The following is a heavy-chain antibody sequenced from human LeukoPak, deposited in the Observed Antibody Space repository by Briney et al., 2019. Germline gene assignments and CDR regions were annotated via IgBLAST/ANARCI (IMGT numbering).Heavy chain of an antibody. J-gene: IGHJ4*02. CDR3: ARGSSILMVYVIGGYFDY. V-gene: IGHV1-46*01. CDR2: INTSCGSK. D-gene: IGHD2-8*01. CDR1: GYTFTSYY. Sequence: GSVKVSCKASGYTFTSYYMHWVRQAPGQGLEWVGIINTSCGSKSYAQKFQGRVSMTRDMSKSTVYMELSRLRSEDKAVKYWARGSSILMVYVIGGYFDYWGQGTLVTVSS.